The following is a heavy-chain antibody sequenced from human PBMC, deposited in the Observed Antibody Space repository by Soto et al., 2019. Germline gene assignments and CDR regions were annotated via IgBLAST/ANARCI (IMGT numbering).Heavy chain of an antibody. CDR1: GYTFTRYG. D-gene: IGHD3-9*01. Sequence: ASVKVSCKASGYTFTRYGISWVLQSGVQWREWMGWISAYNGNTNYAQKLQGRVTMTTDTSTSTAYMELRSLRSDDTAVYYCARNSDYDILTGTLGAFDIWGQGTMVTVSS. V-gene: IGHV1-18*01. CDR3: ARNSDYDILTGTLGAFDI. CDR2: ISAYNGNT. J-gene: IGHJ3*02.